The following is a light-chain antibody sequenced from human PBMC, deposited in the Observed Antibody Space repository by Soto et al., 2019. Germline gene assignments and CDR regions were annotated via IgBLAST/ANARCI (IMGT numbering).Light chain of an antibody. V-gene: IGLV2-23*02. CDR2: EVS. J-gene: IGLJ3*02. CDR3: CSYAGSSTWG. CDR1: SSDVGSYNL. Sequence: QSALTQPASVSGSPGQSITISCTGTSSDVGSYNLVSWYQQHPGKAPKLMNYEVSKPPSGVSNRFSGSKSGNTASLTISGLLGEDEADYYCCSYAGSSTWGFGGGTTLTVL.